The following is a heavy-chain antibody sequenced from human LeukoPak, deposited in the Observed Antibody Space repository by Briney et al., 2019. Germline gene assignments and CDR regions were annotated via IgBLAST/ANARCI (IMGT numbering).Heavy chain of an antibody. CDR1: GFTFSSYE. D-gene: IGHD2-2*01. V-gene: IGHV3-48*03. CDR3: ARDRPRVGLDY. Sequence: RPGGSLRLSCAASGFTFSSYEMNWVRQAPGKGLEWVSYISISGSTIHYADSVKGRFTISRNNAKNALYLQMNSLRAEDMAVYYCARDRPRVGLDYWGQGTLVTVSS. CDR2: ISISGSTI. J-gene: IGHJ4*02.